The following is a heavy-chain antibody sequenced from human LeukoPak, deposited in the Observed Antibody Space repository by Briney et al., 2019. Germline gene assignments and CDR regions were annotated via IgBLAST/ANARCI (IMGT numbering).Heavy chain of an antibody. J-gene: IGHJ4*02. V-gene: IGHV4-38-2*02. Sequence: PSETLSLTCTVSGYSISSGYYWGWIRQPPGKGLEWIGCIYHSGSTFDNPSLKRRVTISVDTSKNQFSLKLSSVTAADTAVYYCARSPGYCTNGVCYRNQSFDYWGQETLVTVS. CDR2: IYHSGST. D-gene: IGHD2-8*01. CDR1: GYSISSGYY. CDR3: ARSPGYCTNGVCYRNQSFDY.